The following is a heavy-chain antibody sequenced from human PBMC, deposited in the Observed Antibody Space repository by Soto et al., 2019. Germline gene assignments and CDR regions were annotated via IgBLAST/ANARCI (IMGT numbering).Heavy chain of an antibody. CDR3: AKVGGENSSGWWRSKDYYFDY. CDR2: ISGSGGGT. CDR1: GFTFSSYA. D-gene: IGHD6-19*01. Sequence: EVQLLESGGGLVQPGGSLRLSCAASGFTFSSYAMSWVRQAPGKGLEWVSAISGSGGGTYYADSVKGRFTISRDNSKNTLYLQMNSLRAEDTAVYYCAKVGGENSSGWWRSKDYYFDYWGQGTLVTVSS. V-gene: IGHV3-23*01. J-gene: IGHJ4*02.